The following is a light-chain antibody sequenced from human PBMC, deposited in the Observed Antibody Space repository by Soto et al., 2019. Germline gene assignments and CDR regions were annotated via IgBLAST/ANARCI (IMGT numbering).Light chain of an antibody. CDR3: QQNNNWPPWT. V-gene: IGKV3-15*01. J-gene: IGKJ1*01. CDR1: QSVSSN. CDR2: GAS. Sequence: EIVMTQSPATLSVSPGERATLSCRASQSVSSNLAWHQQKPGQAPRLLIYGASTRATGIPARFSGSGSGTEFTLTISSLQSEDFAVYYCQQNNNWPPWTIGQGTKVEIK.